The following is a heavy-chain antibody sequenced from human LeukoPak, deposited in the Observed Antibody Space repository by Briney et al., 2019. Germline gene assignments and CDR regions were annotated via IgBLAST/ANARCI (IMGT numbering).Heavy chain of an antibody. D-gene: IGHD6-19*01. CDR3: ARDGSGWSRDC. J-gene: IGHJ4*02. CDR2: IKSDSKTL. Sequence: GGSLGLSCAVSDFTLSTYSMSWVRQAPGKGLEWASTIKSDSKTLYYADSVKGRFTISRDNAKNLVYLQMNSLRAEDTALYYCARDGSGWSRDCWGQGTLVTVSS. CDR1: DFTLSTYS. V-gene: IGHV3-21*06.